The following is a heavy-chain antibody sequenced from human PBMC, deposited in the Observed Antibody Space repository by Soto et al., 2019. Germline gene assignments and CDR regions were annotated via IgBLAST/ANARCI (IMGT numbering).Heavy chain of an antibody. CDR3: AREDSGGLDY. CDR1: GYTFSNYG. J-gene: IGHJ4*02. V-gene: IGHV1-18*01. D-gene: IGHD1-26*01. Sequence: QVQLVQSGVEVKKPGASVKVSCKASGYTFSNYGISWVRQAPGQGLEWMGWFSSYNGNARYAQNLQGRLTMTTDTTTSTAYMELWSLRSDDTAVYYCAREDSGGLDYWGQGTLVTVSS. CDR2: FSSYNGNA.